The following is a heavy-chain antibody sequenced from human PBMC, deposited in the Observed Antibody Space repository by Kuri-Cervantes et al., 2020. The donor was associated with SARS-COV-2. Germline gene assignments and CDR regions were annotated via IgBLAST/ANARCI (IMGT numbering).Heavy chain of an antibody. J-gene: IGHJ3*02. D-gene: IGHD4-17*01. CDR2: IYYSGSG. Sequence: SETLSLTCTLSGGSISSSSYYWGWILHPPWKGLEWIGSIYYSGSGYYNTSLKSRVTISVDTSKNQFSLKLSSVTAAYTVVYYCARPSYGDYDGAFDIWGQGTMVTVSS. CDR3: ARPSYGDYDGAFDI. CDR1: GGSISSSSYY. V-gene: IGHV4-39*07.